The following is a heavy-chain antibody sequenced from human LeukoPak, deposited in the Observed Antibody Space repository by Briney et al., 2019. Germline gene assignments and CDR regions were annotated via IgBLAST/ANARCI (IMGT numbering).Heavy chain of an antibody. J-gene: IGHJ4*02. V-gene: IGHV4-59*01. D-gene: IGHD1-26*01. CDR2: IHYTGST. Sequence: PSETLSLTCTVSSGPISTYYWSWIRQPPGKRLEWIGFIHYTGSTNYNPSLKSRVTISVGTSKNQFSLKLNSVTAADTAVYYCARSSGSRYYIDYWGQGTLVTVSS. CDR3: ARSSGSRYYIDY. CDR1: SGPISTYY.